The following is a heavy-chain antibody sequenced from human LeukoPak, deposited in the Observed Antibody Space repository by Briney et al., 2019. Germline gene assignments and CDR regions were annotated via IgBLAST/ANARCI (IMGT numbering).Heavy chain of an antibody. CDR3: AKGAAIDH. J-gene: IGHJ4*02. V-gene: IGHV3-23*01. CDR1: GFDFNNYA. CDR2: MSGSGYHTYYADSDRT. Sequence: GGSLRLSCAASGFDFNNYAMSWVRQGPGKRLEWVSAMSGSGYHTYYADSDRTYYAGSVKGRFTISRDNSKSTVYLHMNNLRLEDTAIYYCAKGAAIDHWGQGTLVTVSS.